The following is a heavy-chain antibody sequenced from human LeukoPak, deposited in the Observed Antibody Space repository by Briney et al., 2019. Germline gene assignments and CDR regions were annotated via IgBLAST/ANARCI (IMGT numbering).Heavy chain of an antibody. CDR1: GFTFSSYS. CDR2: IFSST. V-gene: IGHV3-53*01. D-gene: IGHD4/OR15-4a*01. Sequence: HPGGSLRLSCAASGFTFSSYSMNWVRQAPGKGLEWVSFIFSSTHYSDSVKGRFTISRDNSKNTLYLQMNSLRAEDTAVYYCARRAGAYSHPYDYWGQGTLVTVSS. CDR3: ARRAGAYSHPYDY. J-gene: IGHJ4*02.